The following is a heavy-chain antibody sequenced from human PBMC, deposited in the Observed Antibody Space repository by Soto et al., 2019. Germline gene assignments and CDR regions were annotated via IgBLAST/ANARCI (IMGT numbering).Heavy chain of an antibody. CDR3: ARELFDGWAHAGF. V-gene: IGHV4-4*02. Sequence: QVQLQESGPGLVKPSGTLSLICAVSGGSITSSNFWSWVRQSPGSGLEWIGEISHTGNTHYHPPLKSRVNISVDKSKYQLSLSLTSVTAADTAVYYCARELFDGWAHAGFWGQGTLVIVSS. D-gene: IGHD3-9*01. CDR2: ISHTGNT. CDR1: GGSITSSNF. J-gene: IGHJ4*02.